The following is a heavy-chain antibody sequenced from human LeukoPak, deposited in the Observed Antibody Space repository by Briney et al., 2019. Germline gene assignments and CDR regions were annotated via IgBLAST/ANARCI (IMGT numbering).Heavy chain of an antibody. D-gene: IGHD3-10*01. CDR2: IYYSGST. J-gene: IGHJ4*02. V-gene: IGHV4-39*07. Sequence: PSETLSLTCTVSGRILSSSDYSWGWIRQPPGKGLEWVGSIYYSGSTYYNPSIKSRVTISLDTSKNQFSLKLNSVTAADTAVYYCATWPGAWYGEDYWGQGTLVTVSS. CDR3: ATWPGAWYGEDY. CDR1: GRILSSSDYS.